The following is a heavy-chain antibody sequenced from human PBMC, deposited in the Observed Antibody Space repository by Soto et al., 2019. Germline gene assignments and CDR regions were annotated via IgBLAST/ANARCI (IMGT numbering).Heavy chain of an antibody. CDR2: ISAYNGNT. Sequence: ASVKVSCQTSAYTFTSYGIRWLRQAPGQGREWMGWISAYNGNTNYAQKLQGRVTMTTDTSTSTAYMELRSLRSDDTAVYYCARVDPTLLGQDYWGQGTLVTVSS. D-gene: IGHD1-26*01. V-gene: IGHV1-18*01. J-gene: IGHJ4*02. CDR3: ARVDPTLLGQDY. CDR1: AYTFTSYG.